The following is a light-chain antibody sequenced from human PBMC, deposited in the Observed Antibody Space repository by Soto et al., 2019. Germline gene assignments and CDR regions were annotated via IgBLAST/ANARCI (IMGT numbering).Light chain of an antibody. Sequence: QSALTQPRSVSGSPGQSVTISCTGTSSDVGVSRSVSWYQQHPGKAPKLIISDVTKRPSGVPYRFSGSKSGNTASLTISGLQAADEADYYCSSYISSSTRRMVFGGGTKVTVL. CDR3: SSYISSSTRRMV. CDR1: SSDVGVSRS. J-gene: IGLJ2*01. CDR2: DVT. V-gene: IGLV2-11*01.